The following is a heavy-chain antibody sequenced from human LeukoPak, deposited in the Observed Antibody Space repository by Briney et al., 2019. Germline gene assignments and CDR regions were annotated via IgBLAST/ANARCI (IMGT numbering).Heavy chain of an antibody. J-gene: IGHJ4*01. CDR3: AREVVAAPGTVDY. D-gene: IGHD6-13*01. V-gene: IGHV4-61*01. CDR1: GGSISSSNYY. Sequence: SETLSLTCTVSGGSISSSNYYWSWIRQPPGKGLEWIGYIYYSGSTNYNPSLKSRVTISVDTSKNQFSLKLSSVTAADTAVYYCAREVVAAPGTVDYWGQGTLVTVSS. CDR2: IYYSGST.